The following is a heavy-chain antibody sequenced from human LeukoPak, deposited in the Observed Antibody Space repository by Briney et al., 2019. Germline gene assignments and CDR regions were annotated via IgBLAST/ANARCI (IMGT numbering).Heavy chain of an antibody. Sequence: PGGSLRLSCAASGFTFSSYAMSWVRQAPGKGVEGVAAISGSGGSTYYADSVKGRFTISRDNSKNTLYLQMNSLRAEDTAVYYCAKEARMITFGGVIPYFDYWGQGTLVTVSS. CDR2: ISGSGGST. CDR3: AKEARMITFGGVIPYFDY. J-gene: IGHJ4*02. V-gene: IGHV3-23*01. CDR1: GFTFSSYA. D-gene: IGHD3-16*02.